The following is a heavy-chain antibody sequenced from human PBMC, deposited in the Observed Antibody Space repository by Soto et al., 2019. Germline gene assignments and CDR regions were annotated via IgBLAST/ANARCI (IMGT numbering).Heavy chain of an antibody. CDR3: VRDRNVGQLESLYYYYGMDV. CDR1: GFTFSSYW. V-gene: IGHV3-74*01. D-gene: IGHD6-13*01. Sequence: GGSLRLSCAASGFTFSSYWMHWVRQAPGKGLVWVSRINSDGSSTSYADSVKGRFTISRDNAKNTLYLQMNSLRAEDTAVYYCVRDRNVGQLESLYYYYGMDVWGQGTTVTVSS. CDR2: INSDGSST. J-gene: IGHJ6*02.